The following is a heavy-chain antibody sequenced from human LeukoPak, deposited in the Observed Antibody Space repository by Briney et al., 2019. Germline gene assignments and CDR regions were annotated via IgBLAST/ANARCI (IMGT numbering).Heavy chain of an antibody. J-gene: IGHJ4*02. V-gene: IGHV4-30-4*01. Sequence: SETLSLTCTVSVGSVSSGDYYWSWIRQPPGKGLEWIGYTYFSGSTYYNPSLKSRLTMSIDTSKNQFSLRLNSVAAADTAVYFCARAHIVGATVDYWGQGTLVTVSS. CDR1: VGSVSSGDYY. CDR3: ARAHIVGATVDY. D-gene: IGHD1-26*01. CDR2: TYFSGST.